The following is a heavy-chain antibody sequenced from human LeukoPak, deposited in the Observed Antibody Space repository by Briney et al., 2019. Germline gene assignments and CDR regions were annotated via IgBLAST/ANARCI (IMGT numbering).Heavy chain of an antibody. CDR1: GGSISSYY. Sequence: PSETLSLTFTVSGGSISSYYWSWIRQPAGKGLEWIGNIYYSRSTTYNPSLKSRVTISVDTSKNQFSLELSSLTPADTAVYYCARGPTRYYFDYWGQGTLVTVSS. V-gene: IGHV4-59*01. CDR2: IYYSRST. J-gene: IGHJ4*02. CDR3: ARGPTRYYFDY.